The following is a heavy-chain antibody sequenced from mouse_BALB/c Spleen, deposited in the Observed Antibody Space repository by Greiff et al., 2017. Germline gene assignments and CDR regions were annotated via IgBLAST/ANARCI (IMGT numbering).Heavy chain of an antibody. CDR3: ARDANYYYGSSPYYFDY. J-gene: IGHJ2*01. CDR2: INSNGGST. V-gene: IGHV5-6-3*01. CDR1: GFTFSSYG. D-gene: IGHD1-1*01. Sequence: EVQGVESGGGLVQPGGSLKLSCAASGFTFSSYGMSWVRQTPDKRLELVATINSNGGSTYYPDSVKGRFTISRDNAKNTLYLQMSSLKSEDTAMYYCARDANYYYGSSPYYFDYWGQGTTLTVSS.